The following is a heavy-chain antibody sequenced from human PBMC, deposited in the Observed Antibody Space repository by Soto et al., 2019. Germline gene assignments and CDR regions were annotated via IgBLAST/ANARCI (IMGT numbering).Heavy chain of an antibody. V-gene: IGHV1-24*01. CDR3: ATSSLVPAAIYSRLDY. CDR1: GYTLTELS. Sequence: ASVKVSCKVSGYTLTELSMHWARQAPGKGLEWMGGFDPEDGETIYAQKFQGRVTMTEDTSTDTAYMELSSLRSEDTAVYYCATSSLVPAAIYSRLDYWGHGTLVTVSS. J-gene: IGHJ4*01. CDR2: FDPEDGET. D-gene: IGHD2-2*02.